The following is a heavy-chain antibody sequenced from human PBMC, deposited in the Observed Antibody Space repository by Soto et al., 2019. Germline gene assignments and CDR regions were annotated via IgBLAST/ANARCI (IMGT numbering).Heavy chain of an antibody. V-gene: IGHV3-7*04. D-gene: IGHD2-15*01. J-gene: IGHJ4*02. Sequence: GESLKISCAASGFTFSSYWMSWVRQAPGKGLEWVANIKQDGSEKYYVDSVKGRFTISRDNAKNSLYLQMNSLRAEDTAVYYCAWGGRNLFDYWGQGTLVTVSS. CDR2: IKQDGSEK. CDR1: GFTFSSYW. CDR3: AWGGRNLFDY.